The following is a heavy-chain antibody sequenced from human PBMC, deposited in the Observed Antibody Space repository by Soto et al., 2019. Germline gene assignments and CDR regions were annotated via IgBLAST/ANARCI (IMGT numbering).Heavy chain of an antibody. D-gene: IGHD3-3*01. J-gene: IGHJ6*02. CDR2: IIPILGTA. Sequence: SVKVSCKASGGTFSSYAISWVRQAPGQGLEWMGGIIPILGTANYAQKFQGRVTITADESTSTAYMELSSLRSEDTAVYYCAKDLGTYDFWSGYRYYYYYGMDVWGQGTTVTVSS. CDR3: AKDLGTYDFWSGYRYYYYYGMDV. V-gene: IGHV1-69*13. CDR1: GGTFSSYA.